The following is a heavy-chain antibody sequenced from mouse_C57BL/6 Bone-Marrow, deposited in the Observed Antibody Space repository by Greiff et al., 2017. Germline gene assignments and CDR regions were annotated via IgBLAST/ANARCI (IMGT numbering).Heavy chain of an antibody. CDR2: IFPGSGST. CDR3: AILSHLWYLDY. D-gene: IGHD2-1*01. Sequence: QVQLQQSGPELVRPGASVKISCKAPGYTFTSHWMQWVRQRPGQGLEWIGEIFPGSGSTYYNEKFKGKATLTVDTSSSTAYMQLSSLTSANSAVYVCAILSHLWYLDYWGQGTTLTVSS. J-gene: IGHJ2*01. CDR1: GYTFTSHW. V-gene: IGHV1-56*01.